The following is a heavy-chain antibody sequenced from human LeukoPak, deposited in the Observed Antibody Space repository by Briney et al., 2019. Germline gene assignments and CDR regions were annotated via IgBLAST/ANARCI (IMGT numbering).Heavy chain of an antibody. J-gene: IGHJ4*02. V-gene: IGHV3-43*01. CDR1: GFTFDDYT. CDR3: AKDSMVRGVIGETYFDY. D-gene: IGHD3-10*01. CDR2: ISWDGGST. Sequence: GGSLRLSCAASGFTFDDYTMHWVRQAPGKGLEWVSLISWDGGSTYYADSVKGRFTISRDNSKNSLYLQMNSLRTEDTALYYCAKDSMVRGVIGETYFDYWGQGTLVTVSS.